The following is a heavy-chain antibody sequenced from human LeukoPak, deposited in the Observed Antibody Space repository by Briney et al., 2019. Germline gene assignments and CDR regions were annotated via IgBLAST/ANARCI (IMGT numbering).Heavy chain of an antibody. J-gene: IGHJ6*02. CDR1: GFIFSRDW. Sequence: GGSLRLSCAASGFIFSRDWMSWVRQAPGRGLEWVANINQDESEAFSVDSVKGRFTIFRDNAKNTLYLQMNSLRSEDTAVYYCATDFTDSRGYPIYGMDVWGQGTTVTVSS. CDR2: INQDESEA. CDR3: ATDFTDSRGYPIYGMDV. V-gene: IGHV3-7*03. D-gene: IGHD3-22*01.